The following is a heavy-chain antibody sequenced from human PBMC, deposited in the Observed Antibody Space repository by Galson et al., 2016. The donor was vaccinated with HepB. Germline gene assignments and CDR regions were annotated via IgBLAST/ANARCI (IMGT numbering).Heavy chain of an antibody. CDR2: IKPDGREK. J-gene: IGHJ2*01. CDR3: AKDSSSAL. Sequence: SLRLSCAASGFPFSTSWMSWVRQAPGKGLEWVANIKPDGREKYYVDSVKGRFTISRDNAKNSLFLQMNSLRAEDTAVYYCAKDSSSALWGRGSLVTVSS. V-gene: IGHV3-7*01. D-gene: IGHD6-6*01. CDR1: GFPFSTSW.